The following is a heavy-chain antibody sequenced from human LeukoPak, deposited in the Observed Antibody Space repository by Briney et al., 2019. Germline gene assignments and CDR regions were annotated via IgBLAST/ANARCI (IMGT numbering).Heavy chain of an antibody. D-gene: IGHD6-13*01. CDR3: ARXNYSSWGGXYXYYMDV. V-gene: IGHV4-59*01. Sequence: SETLSLTCTVSGGSISSYYWSWIRQPPGKGLEWIGYXXYSXSTNYNPSLNSRVTISVDTSKNQFSLKVSSVTAADTAVYYCARXNYSSWGGXYXYYMDVWGKGTTVTVSS. J-gene: IGHJ6*03. CDR2: XXYSXST. CDR1: GGSISSYY.